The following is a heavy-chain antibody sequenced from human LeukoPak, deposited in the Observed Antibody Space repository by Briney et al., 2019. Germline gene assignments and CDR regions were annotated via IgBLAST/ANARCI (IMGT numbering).Heavy chain of an antibody. CDR1: GSIFTSYW. D-gene: IGHD3-9*01. J-gene: IGHJ4*02. V-gene: IGHV5-51*01. Sequence: GGSPQISCQGSGSIFTSYWMGGARQVTGKGVEWMGIIYPGEYDTRYRTSFQGQVTISADKSISTAYLQWSSLKASDTAMYYCARRGYDILTGYYPTYYFDYWGQGTLVTVSS. CDR3: ARRGYDILTGYYPTYYFDY. CDR2: IYPGEYDT.